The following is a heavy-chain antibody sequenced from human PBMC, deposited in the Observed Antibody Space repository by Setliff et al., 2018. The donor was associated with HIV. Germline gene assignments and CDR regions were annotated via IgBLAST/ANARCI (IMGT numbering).Heavy chain of an antibody. D-gene: IGHD3-3*01. CDR3: VKDVLKFWSGSGALDF. CDR1: GFTFSNYV. CDR2: IWYDASKK. Sequence: GGSLRLSCAASGFTFSNYVINWVRQAPGKGLEWVALIWYDASKKEYSDSVKGRFNILRDDSKKTAYLQMNSLRDEDTAVYYCVKDVLKFWSGSGALDFWGPGTLVTVSS. J-gene: IGHJ4*02. V-gene: IGHV3-33*06.